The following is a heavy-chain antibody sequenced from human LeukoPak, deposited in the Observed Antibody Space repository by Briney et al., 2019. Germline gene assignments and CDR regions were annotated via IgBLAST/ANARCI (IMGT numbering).Heavy chain of an antibody. J-gene: IGHJ4*02. CDR3: AKAGAAGEPYYFDY. CDR1: GFTFDDYA. CDR2: ISWNSGSI. V-gene: IGHV3-9*01. Sequence: PGGSLRLSCAASGFTFDDYAMHWVRQAPGKGLEWVSGISWNSGSIGYADSVKGRFTFSRDNAKNSLYLQMNSLRAEDTALYYCAKAGAAGEPYYFDYWGQGTLVTVSS. D-gene: IGHD7-27*01.